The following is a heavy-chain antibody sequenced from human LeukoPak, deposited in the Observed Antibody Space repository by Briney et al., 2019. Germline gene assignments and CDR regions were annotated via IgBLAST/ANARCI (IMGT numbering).Heavy chain of an antibody. CDR1: GDSVSSNSAA. V-gene: IGHV6-1*01. D-gene: IGHD1-14*01. Sequence: KLSQTLSLTCAISGDSVSSNSAAWNWIRQSPSRGLEWLGRTYYRSKWYNDYAVSVKSRITINPDTSKNQFSLQLNSVTPEDTAVYYCARVNSWTEEPDTGFDYWGQGILVTVSS. CDR3: ARVNSWTEEPDTGFDY. CDR2: TYYRSKWYN. J-gene: IGHJ4*02.